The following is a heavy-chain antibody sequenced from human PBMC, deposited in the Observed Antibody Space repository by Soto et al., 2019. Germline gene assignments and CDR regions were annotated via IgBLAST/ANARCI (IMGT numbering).Heavy chain of an antibody. D-gene: IGHD2-15*01. CDR3: ARTPLI. V-gene: IGHV4-59*01. CDR1: GDSISSYY. J-gene: IGHJ4*02. CDR2: VYSNGTT. Sequence: SETLSLTCTVSGDSISSYYWSWIRRPPGRGLEWIGFVYSNGTTSYSRSLRSRVTMSVDTSTNQFSLNLKSVTAADSAVYYCARTPLIWGQGILVTVSS.